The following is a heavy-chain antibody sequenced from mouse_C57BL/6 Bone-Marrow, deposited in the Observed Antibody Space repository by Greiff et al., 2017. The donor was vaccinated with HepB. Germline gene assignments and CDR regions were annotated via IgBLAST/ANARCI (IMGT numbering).Heavy chain of an antibody. D-gene: IGHD3-2*02. V-gene: IGHV5-4*01. Sequence: EVKLMESGGGLVKPGGSLKLSCAASGFTFSSYAMSWVRQTPEKRLEWVATISDGGSYTYYPDNVKGRFTISRDNAKNNLYLQMSHLKSEDTAMYYCARDRGQLRLLSWFAYWGQGTLVTVSA. J-gene: IGHJ3*01. CDR2: ISDGGSYT. CDR3: ARDRGQLRLLSWFAY. CDR1: GFTFSSYA.